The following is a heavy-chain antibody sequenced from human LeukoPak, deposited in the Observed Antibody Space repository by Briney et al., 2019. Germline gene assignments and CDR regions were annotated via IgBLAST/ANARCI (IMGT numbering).Heavy chain of an antibody. CDR3: PMPPRWFPYYFDY. J-gene: IGHJ4*02. Sequence: SGTLALTCAVYGGSFSGYYWSWIRHPPGEGVEWSGEISQSGSSNDNPSLKGGVTISVDTSKTQFSLKLTSVTPADTPLYYCPMPPRWFPYYFDYWGQGTLVTVSS. CDR1: GGSFSGYY. V-gene: IGHV4-34*01. D-gene: IGHD3-10*01. CDR2: ISQSGSS.